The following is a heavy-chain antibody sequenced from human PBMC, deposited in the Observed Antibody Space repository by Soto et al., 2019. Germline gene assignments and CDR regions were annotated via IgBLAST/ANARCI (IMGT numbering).Heavy chain of an antibody. D-gene: IGHD6-13*01. V-gene: IGHV4-38-2*02. J-gene: IGHJ6*02. CDR2: IHHTGST. CDR1: GDSVSSGYS. CDR3: ARDRIAAATYYYYYYGMDV. Sequence: PSETLSLTCVVSGDSVSSGYSWGWLRKPPGKGLEWIGSIHHTGSTYYNPSLKSRVTISMDTSKNQFSLTQKSVTATDTAVYYCARDRIAAATYYYYYYGMDVWGQGTTVT.